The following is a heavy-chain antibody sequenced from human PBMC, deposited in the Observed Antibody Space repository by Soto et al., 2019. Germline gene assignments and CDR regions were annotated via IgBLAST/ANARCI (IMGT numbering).Heavy chain of an antibody. CDR3: AKDRGGSGRSTLDH. Sequence: EVQLLESGGSLVHPGGSLRLSCAASGFSFSYFAMSWVRQAPGKGLEWVAAISGSGGNTYYADSVKGRFTISRDNSKNTLFLQMNSLRDEDTAVYYCAKDRGGSGRSTLDHWGQGTLVTVSS. V-gene: IGHV3-23*01. J-gene: IGHJ4*02. CDR1: GFSFSYFA. D-gene: IGHD6-19*01. CDR2: ISGSGGNT.